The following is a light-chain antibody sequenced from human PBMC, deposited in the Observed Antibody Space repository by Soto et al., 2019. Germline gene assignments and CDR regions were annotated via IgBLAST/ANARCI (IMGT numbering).Light chain of an antibody. J-gene: IGKJ1*01. V-gene: IGKV3-15*01. CDR2: GAS. CDR1: QSISTN. Sequence: EIVMTQSPATLSASPGQRATLSCRASQSISTNLAWYQQKPGQAPRLLIYGASTRATGVPARFSGSGSGTEFTLTISRLQSEDFAVYYCQQYYNWRPRFGQGTKVDI. CDR3: QQYYNWRPR.